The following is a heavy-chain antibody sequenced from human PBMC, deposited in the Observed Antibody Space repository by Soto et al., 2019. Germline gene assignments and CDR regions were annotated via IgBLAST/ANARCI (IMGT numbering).Heavy chain of an antibody. Sequence: GGSLRLSCAASGFTVSSNYMSWVLQAPGKGLEWVSVIYSGGSTYYADSVKGRFTISRDNSKNTLYLQMNSLRAEDTAVYYCARDVVVPGASDNWFDPWCQGRLVTVSS. D-gene: IGHD2-2*01. CDR3: ARDVVVPGASDNWFDP. CDR2: IYSGGST. V-gene: IGHV3-53*01. CDR1: GFTVSSNY. J-gene: IGHJ5*02.